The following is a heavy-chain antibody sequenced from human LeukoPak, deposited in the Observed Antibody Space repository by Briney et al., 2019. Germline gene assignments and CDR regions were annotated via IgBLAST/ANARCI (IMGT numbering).Heavy chain of an antibody. J-gene: IGHJ6*03. CDR1: GYTLTSYD. CDR3: ARSLPVLGSSTSSRQDYYYYYYYMDV. CDR2: IIPIFGTA. Sequence: SVKVSCKASGYTLTSYDINWVRQATGQGLEWMGGIIPIFGTANYAQKFQGRVTITADESTSTAYMELSSLRSEDTAVYYCARSLPVLGSSTSSRQDYYYYYYYMDVWGKGTTVTVSS. V-gene: IGHV1-69*13. D-gene: IGHD2-2*01.